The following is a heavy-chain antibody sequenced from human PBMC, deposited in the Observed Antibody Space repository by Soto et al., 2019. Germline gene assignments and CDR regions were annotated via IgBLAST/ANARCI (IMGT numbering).Heavy chain of an antibody. CDR2: TYYRSKWYN. CDR3: ARELFGVVIISYYYYMDV. CDR1: GDSVSSNSAA. D-gene: IGHD3-3*01. J-gene: IGHJ6*03. Sequence: PSQTESLTCDISGDSVSSNSAAWNWIRQSPSRGLEWLGRTYYRSKWYNDYAVSVKSRITINPDTSKNQFSLQLNSVTPEDTAVYYCARELFGVVIISYYYYMDVWGKGTTVTVSS. V-gene: IGHV6-1*01.